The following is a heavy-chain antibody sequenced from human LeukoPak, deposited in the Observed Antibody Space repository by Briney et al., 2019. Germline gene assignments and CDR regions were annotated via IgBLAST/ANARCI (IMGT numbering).Heavy chain of an antibody. CDR3: AGAVVITSAEYFQH. V-gene: IGHV4-59*01. D-gene: IGHD3-22*01. CDR1: GGSISSYY. J-gene: IGHJ1*01. Sequence: SETLSLTCTVSGGSISSYYWSWIRQPPGKGLECFGYIYYSGSTNYNPSLKSRVTISLDTSKNQFSLKLSSVTAADTAVYYCAGAVVITSAEYFQHWGQGTLVSVSS. CDR2: IYYSGST.